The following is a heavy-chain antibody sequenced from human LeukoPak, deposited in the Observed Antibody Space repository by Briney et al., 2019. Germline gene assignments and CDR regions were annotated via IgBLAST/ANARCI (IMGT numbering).Heavy chain of an antibody. J-gene: IGHJ4*02. CDR2: ISYDGSNK. D-gene: IGHD6-13*01. CDR3: AKVGGQLVLDY. V-gene: IGHV3-30*18. Sequence: GGSLRLSCAASGFTFSDYYMNWIRQAPGKGLEWVAVISYDGSNKYYADSVKGRFTISRDNSKNTLYLQMNSLRAEDTAVYYCAKVGGQLVLDYWGQGTLVTVSS. CDR1: GFTFSDYY.